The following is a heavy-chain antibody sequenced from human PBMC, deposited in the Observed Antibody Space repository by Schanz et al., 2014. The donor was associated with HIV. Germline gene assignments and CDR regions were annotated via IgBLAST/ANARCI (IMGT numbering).Heavy chain of an antibody. CDR3: AKTSITLGMDV. CDR1: GFTFSSYA. Sequence: VQLVESGGGVVQPGRSLRLSCAVSGFTFSSYAMSWVRQAPGKGLEWVSAISGSGGSAFYADSVKGQFTISRDNFKNTLHLQMNSLRAEDTAIYYYAKTSITLGMDVWGQGTTVTVSS. V-gene: IGHV3-23*04. CDR2: ISGSGGSA. J-gene: IGHJ6*02. D-gene: IGHD1-20*01.